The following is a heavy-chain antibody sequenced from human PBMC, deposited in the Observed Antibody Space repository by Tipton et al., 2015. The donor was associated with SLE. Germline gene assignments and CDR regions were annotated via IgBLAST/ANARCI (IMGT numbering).Heavy chain of an antibody. V-gene: IGHV4-34*12. CDR1: GESFNGYF. Sequence: GLVKPSETLSLTCAVYGESFNGYFWTWIRQPPGKGLEWIAEIIHSGVTNYNPSLRSRVTISVDTSKNQFSLNLYSVTAADTAVYYCATEGGHGYNPLGYWGQGTLVTVSS. D-gene: IGHD5-24*01. CDR2: IIHSGVT. CDR3: ATEGGHGYNPLGY. J-gene: IGHJ4*02.